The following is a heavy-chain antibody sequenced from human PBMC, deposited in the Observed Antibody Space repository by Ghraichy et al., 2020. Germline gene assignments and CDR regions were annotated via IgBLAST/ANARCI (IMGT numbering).Heavy chain of an antibody. D-gene: IGHD2-2*01. CDR3: AKLQLQTISFDY. Sequence: GGSLRLSCAASGFTFSSYAMSWVRQAPGKGLEWVSAISGSGGSTYYADSVKGRFTISRDNSKNTLYLQMNSLRAEDMAVYYCAKLQLQTISFDYWGQGTLVTVSS. CDR1: GFTFSSYA. J-gene: IGHJ4*02. V-gene: IGHV3-23*01. CDR2: ISGSGGST.